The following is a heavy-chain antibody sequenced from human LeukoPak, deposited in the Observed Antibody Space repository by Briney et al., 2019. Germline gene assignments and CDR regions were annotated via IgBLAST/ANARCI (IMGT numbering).Heavy chain of an antibody. CDR1: GYTFTSYG. Sequence: ASVKVSCKASGYTFTSYGISWVRQAPGQGLEWMGWISAYNGNTDYAQKLQGRVTMTTDTSTSTAYMELRSLRSDDTAVYYCAREHYYDFWSGYYTRGTYYYYYYMDVWGKGTTVTVSS. V-gene: IGHV1-18*01. J-gene: IGHJ6*03. D-gene: IGHD3-3*01. CDR2: ISAYNGNT. CDR3: AREHYYDFWSGYYTRGTYYYYYYMDV.